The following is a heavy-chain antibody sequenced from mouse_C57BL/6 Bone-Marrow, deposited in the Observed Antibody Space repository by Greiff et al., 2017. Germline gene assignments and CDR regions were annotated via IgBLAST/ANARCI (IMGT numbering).Heavy chain of an antibody. CDR3: ARDYYGSSYGYFDF. J-gene: IGHJ1*03. CDR2: ISSGSSTI. Sequence: DVKLVESGGGLVKPGGSLKLSCAASGFTFSDYGMHWVRQAPEQGLEWVAYISSGSSTIYYADTVKGRFTISRDNAKNTLFLQMTSLRSEDTAMYDCARDYYGSSYGYFDFWGTGTTVTVSS. V-gene: IGHV5-17*01. CDR1: GFTFSDYG. D-gene: IGHD1-1*01.